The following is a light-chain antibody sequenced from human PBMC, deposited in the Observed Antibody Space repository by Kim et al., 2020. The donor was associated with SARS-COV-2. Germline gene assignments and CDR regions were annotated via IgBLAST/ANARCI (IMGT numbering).Light chain of an antibody. CDR1: ALPKKY. Sequence: SYELTQPPLVSVSPGQTARITCSGDALPKKYAYWYQQKSGQAPVLVIYEDSKRPSGIPERFSGSSSGTMATLTISGAQVEDEADYYCYSTDSSGNHYVFGTGTKVTVL. CDR3: YSTDSSGNHYV. CDR2: EDS. J-gene: IGLJ1*01. V-gene: IGLV3-10*01.